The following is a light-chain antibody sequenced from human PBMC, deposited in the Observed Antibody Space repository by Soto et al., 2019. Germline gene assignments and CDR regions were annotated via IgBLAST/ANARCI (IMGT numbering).Light chain of an antibody. V-gene: IGLV2-14*01. CDR1: SSDVGGYNY. CDR3: SSYTSSWV. CDR2: EVS. J-gene: IGLJ3*02. Sequence: QSALTQPASVSGSPGQSIPISFTGTSSDVGGYNYVSWYQQHPGKAPKLMIYEVSNRPSGVSNRFSGSKSGNTASLTISGLQAEDEADYYCSSYTSSWVFGGGTKVTVL.